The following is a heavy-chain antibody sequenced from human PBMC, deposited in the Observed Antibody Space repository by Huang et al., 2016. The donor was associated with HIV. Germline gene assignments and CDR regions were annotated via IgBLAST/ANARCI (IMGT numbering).Heavy chain of an antibody. D-gene: IGHD3-3*01. CDR1: GYKFILYG. CDR3: MRGDYDFWSGHSGGADY. Sequence: QVQLVQSGPEVRKPGASVKVSCKASGYKFILYGMAGVRQAPGQGLEWMGLISGHNGDTSYAQKFQGRVTMTTDPSTSTAYMEMRSLRSDDTAVYFCMRGDYDFWSGHSGGADYWGQGTLVTVSS. V-gene: IGHV1-18*04. J-gene: IGHJ4*02. CDR2: ISGHNGDT.